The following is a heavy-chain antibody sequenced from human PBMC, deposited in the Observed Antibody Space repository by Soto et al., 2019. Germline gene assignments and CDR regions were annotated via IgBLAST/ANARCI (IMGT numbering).Heavy chain of an antibody. CDR1: GFTFDDYA. V-gene: IGHV3-9*01. CDR2: ISWNSGSI. CDR3: AQDNWFDT. J-gene: IGHJ5*02. Sequence: GVSLRLSCAASGFTFDDYAMHWVRQAPGKGLEWVSGISWNSGSIGYADSVKGRFTISRNNAKNSLYLQMNSLRAEDTALYYCAQDNWFDTWGQGTLVTVSS.